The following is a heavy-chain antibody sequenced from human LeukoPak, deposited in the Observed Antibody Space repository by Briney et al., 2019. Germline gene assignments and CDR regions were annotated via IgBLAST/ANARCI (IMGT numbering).Heavy chain of an antibody. D-gene: IGHD3-16*01. V-gene: IGHV3-64*04. J-gene: IGHJ4*02. CDR1: GFTFSRHA. CDR3: AKDSKNYAIDY. Sequence: GGSLRLSCSPAGFTFSRHAMHWVRQAPGKGLEYVSTINDDGGLTYYADSVKGRFTISRDNSKNTLYLQMNSLRAEDTAVYYCAKDSKNYAIDYWGQGTLVTVSS. CDR2: INDDGGLT.